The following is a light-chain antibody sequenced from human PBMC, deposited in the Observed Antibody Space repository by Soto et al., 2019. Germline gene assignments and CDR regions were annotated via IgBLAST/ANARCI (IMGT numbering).Light chain of an antibody. J-gene: IGKJ4*01. CDR1: QSVNSN. CDR2: GAS. CDR3: QQYNNWPPLT. V-gene: IGKV3-15*01. Sequence: ETVMTQSPDTLSVSPGERATLSCRASQSVNSNLAWYQQKPGQAPSLLIYGASTRATGIPARFSGSGSGTEFTLTISSLQSEDFAVYYCQQYNNWPPLTFGGGTKVEIK.